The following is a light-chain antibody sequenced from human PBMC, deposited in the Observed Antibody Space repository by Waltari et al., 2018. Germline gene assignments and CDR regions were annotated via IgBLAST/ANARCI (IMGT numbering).Light chain of an antibody. J-gene: IGKJ4*01. CDR1: RTVRTTS. CDR3: QQYDISPLT. CDR2: GAS. Sequence: CRASRTVRTTSLAGYRQKPGQAPTLLIYGASSRATGIPDRFSGSGSGTDFSLTISSLEPEDFAVYYCQQYDISPLTFGGGTKVEIK. V-gene: IGKV3-20*01.